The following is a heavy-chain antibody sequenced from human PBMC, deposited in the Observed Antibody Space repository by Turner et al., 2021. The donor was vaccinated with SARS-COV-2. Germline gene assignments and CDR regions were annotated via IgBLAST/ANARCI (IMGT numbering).Heavy chain of an antibody. CDR2: ISCSGST. V-gene: IGHV4-39*01. Sequence: QLHLQESCSGLVKPFETLSLTCTVSGGSISSSSYYSGWICQPPGKGLEWVGSISCSGSTYYNPSLKSRVIISVDKSKNQFSLKLRSVTGADTAVYYCARHAYGSGSYYPDDYWGQGTLVTVSS. D-gene: IGHD3-10*01. J-gene: IGHJ4*02. CDR1: GGSISSSSYY. CDR3: ARHAYGSGSYYPDDY.